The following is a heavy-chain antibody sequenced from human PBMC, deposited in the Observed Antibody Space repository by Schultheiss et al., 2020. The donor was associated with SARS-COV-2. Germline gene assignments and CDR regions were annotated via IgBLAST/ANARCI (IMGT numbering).Heavy chain of an antibody. V-gene: IGHV4-34*01. D-gene: IGHD3-10*01. Sequence: SETLSLTCTVSGGSISGYYWSWIRQPPGKGLEWIGEINHSGSTNYNPSLKSRLTISVDRSKNQFSLKLSSVTAADRAVYYCARLGSVLNYHYYGVDVWGQGTTVTVSS. CDR3: ARLGSVLNYHYYGVDV. CDR1: GGSISGYY. CDR2: INHSGST. J-gene: IGHJ6*02.